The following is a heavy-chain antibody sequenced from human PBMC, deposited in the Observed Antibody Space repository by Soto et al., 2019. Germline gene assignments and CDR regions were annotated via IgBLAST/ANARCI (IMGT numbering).Heavy chain of an antibody. V-gene: IGHV1-46*01. CDR2: INPSGGTT. CDR3: ARVRGCGSEYFFDY. CDR1: GYTFTRYN. Sequence: ASVKVSCKASGYTFTRYNVHRVRQAPGQGLEWMAIINPSGGTTYYVQKFEGRVTLTTDTSTSTVYMELSSLRSDDTAVYYCARVRGCGSEYFFDYWGQGTLVTVSS. J-gene: IGHJ4*02. D-gene: IGHD2-15*01.